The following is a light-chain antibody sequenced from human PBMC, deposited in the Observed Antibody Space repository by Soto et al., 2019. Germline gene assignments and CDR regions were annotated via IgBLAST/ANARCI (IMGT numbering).Light chain of an antibody. V-gene: IGKV3-15*01. J-gene: IGKJ1*01. CDR2: GAS. Sequence: EIVMTQSPATLSVSPGEIATLSFSASQSVYNNLAWYQQKPGQAPRLLIYGASTRATDIPARFTGSGSGTDFTLTISDVQPEDFAIYYCHQRQSWPRTFGQGTKVDIK. CDR1: QSVYNN. CDR3: HQRQSWPRT.